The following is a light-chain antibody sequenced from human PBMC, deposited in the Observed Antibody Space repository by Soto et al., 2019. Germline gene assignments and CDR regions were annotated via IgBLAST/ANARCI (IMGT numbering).Light chain of an antibody. CDR1: TSNIGSHY. CDR2: KDS. V-gene: IGLV1-47*01. J-gene: IGLJ3*02. CDR3: ATWDDSLGRRVL. Sequence: QSVLTQPPSASGTPGQRVTISCSGGTSNIGSHYISWYQHLPGTAPKLLIYKDSQRPSGVPDRFSGSKSGTSASLAIGGLRSEDEGSYYCATWDDSLGRRVLFGGGTKLTVL.